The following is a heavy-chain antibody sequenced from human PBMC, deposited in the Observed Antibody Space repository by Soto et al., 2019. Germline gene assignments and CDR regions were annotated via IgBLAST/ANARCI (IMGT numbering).Heavy chain of an antibody. CDR3: ARDISKHPSLYYFDY. Sequence: GTSVKLSCEACGDSFTSYYMHWVRQAPRQGLEWMGIINPSGGSTSYAQKFQGRVTMTRDTSTSTVYMELSSLRSGDTAVYYCARDISKHPSLYYFDYWCQGTLVTVSS. V-gene: IGHV1-46*01. J-gene: IGHJ4*02. CDR2: INPSGGST. CDR1: GDSFTSYY.